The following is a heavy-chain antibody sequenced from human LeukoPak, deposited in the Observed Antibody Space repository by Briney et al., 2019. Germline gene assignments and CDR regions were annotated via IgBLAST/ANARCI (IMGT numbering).Heavy chain of an antibody. D-gene: IGHD3-10*01. CDR2: IYYSGST. V-gene: IGHV4-30-4*01. CDR3: ARVRGTYYGSGPYYYCGMDV. CDR1: GGSISSGDYY. Sequence: PSETLSLTCTVSGGSISSGDYYWSWIRQPPGKGLEWIGYIYYSGSTYYNPSLKSRVTISVDTSKNQFSLKLSSVTVADTAVYYCARVRGTYYGSGPYYYCGMDVWGQGTTVTVSS. J-gene: IGHJ6*02.